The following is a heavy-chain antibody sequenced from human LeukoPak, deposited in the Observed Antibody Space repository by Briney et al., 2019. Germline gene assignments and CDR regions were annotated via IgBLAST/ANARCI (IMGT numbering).Heavy chain of an antibody. V-gene: IGHV1-69*04. CDR3: ARRCYYDSSGYYGPLDY. Sequence: ASVKVSCKASGGTFSSYAISWVRQAPGQGLEWMGRIIPILGIANYAQKFQGRVTITADKSTSTAYMELSSLRSEDTAVYYCARRCYYDSSGYYGPLDYWGQGTLVTVSS. CDR1: GGTFSSYA. CDR2: IIPILGIA. D-gene: IGHD3-22*01. J-gene: IGHJ4*02.